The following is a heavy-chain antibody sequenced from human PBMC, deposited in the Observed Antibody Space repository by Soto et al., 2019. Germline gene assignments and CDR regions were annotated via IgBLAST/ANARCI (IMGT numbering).Heavy chain of an antibody. Sequence: PGESLKISCMGSGYKVSTWHNFTSYWIAWVRQMPGEGLEWMGIIYPGDSDTNYSPSFQGHVTISADKSISTAYLQWSSLKASETAMYYCARLQAAAGDNDLTFDYWGQGTLVTVSS. CDR1: GYKVSTWHNFTSYW. J-gene: IGHJ4*02. V-gene: IGHV5-51*01. CDR2: IYPGDSDT. D-gene: IGHD6-13*01. CDR3: ARLQAAAGDNDLTFDY.